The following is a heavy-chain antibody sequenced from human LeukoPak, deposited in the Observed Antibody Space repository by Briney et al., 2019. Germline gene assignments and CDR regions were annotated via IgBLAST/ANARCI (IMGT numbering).Heavy chain of an antibody. CDR3: AKDLGFGELSRYFDL. CDR2: ISGSDGST. D-gene: IGHD3-10*01. Sequence: PGGSLRLSCAASGFTSRSYGMSWVRQAPGKGLEWVSGISGSDGSTYYADSVKGWFTISRDNSKNTLYLQMNSLRAEDTAVYYCAKDLGFGELSRYFDLWGRGTLVTVSS. J-gene: IGHJ2*01. CDR1: GFTSRSYG. V-gene: IGHV3-23*01.